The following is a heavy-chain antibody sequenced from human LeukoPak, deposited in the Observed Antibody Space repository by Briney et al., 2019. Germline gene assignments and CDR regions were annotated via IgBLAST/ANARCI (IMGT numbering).Heavy chain of an antibody. CDR2: IKSKTDGGTT. CDR1: GFTFSSYW. V-gene: IGHV3-15*01. Sequence: GGSLRLSCAASGFTFSSYWMSWVRQAPGKGLEWVGRIKSKTDGGTTDYAAPVKGRFTISRDDSKNTLYLQMNSLKTEDTAVYYCTTSSYYYGSGITYWGQGTLVTVSS. CDR3: TTSSYYYGSGITY. D-gene: IGHD3-10*01. J-gene: IGHJ4*02.